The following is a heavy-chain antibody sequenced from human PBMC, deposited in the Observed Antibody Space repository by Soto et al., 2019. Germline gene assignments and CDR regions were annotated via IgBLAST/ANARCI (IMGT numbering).Heavy chain of an antibody. CDR2: TFYSGGT. CDR1: GDSISTYY. Sequence: SETLSLTWTVSGDSISTYYWSWIRQAPGKGLQWIGYTFYSGGTAYNPSLKSRVTMSLDMSKKQISLNLSSVTTADTATYFCARLQLVHKVIDYWGQGTLVTVSS. J-gene: IGHJ4*02. D-gene: IGHD1-1*01. V-gene: IGHV4-59*01. CDR3: ARLQLVHKVIDY.